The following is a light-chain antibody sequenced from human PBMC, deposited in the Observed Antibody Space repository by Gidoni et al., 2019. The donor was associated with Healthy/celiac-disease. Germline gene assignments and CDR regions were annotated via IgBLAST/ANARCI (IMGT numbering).Light chain of an antibody. CDR3: RQDYNYPLT. CDR2: AAS. CDR1: QGIRND. Sequence: ALHMTQSPSSLSASVGDRVTITCRASQGIRNDLGWYQQKPGKAPKLLIYAASSLQSGVPARFSGSGSGTDFTLTSSSLQPEDFATYYCRQDYNYPLTFXGXTKVEIK. V-gene: IGKV1-6*01. J-gene: IGKJ4*01.